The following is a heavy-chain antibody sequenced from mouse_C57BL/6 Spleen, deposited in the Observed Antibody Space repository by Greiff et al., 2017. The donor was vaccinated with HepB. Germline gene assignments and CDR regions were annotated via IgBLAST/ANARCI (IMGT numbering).Heavy chain of an antibody. CDR1: GYTFTSYW. CDR3: ARQWDY. Sequence: QVPLQQPGGELGRPGASVKLSCNGSGYTFTSYWMHWVKQRPGQGLGWIGVIDPSDSYTNYNQKFKGKATLTVDTSSSTAYMQHSSLTSEDSAVYYCARQWDYWGQGTSVTVSS. D-gene: IGHD6-1*01. V-gene: IGHV1-59*01. J-gene: IGHJ4*01. CDR2: IDPSDSYT.